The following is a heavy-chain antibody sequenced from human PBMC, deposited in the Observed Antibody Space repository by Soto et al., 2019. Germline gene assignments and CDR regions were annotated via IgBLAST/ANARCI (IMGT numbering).Heavy chain of an antibody. J-gene: IGHJ3*02. CDR2: ISGSGGST. Sequence: GGSLSLSCAASGFTFSSYAMSWVRQAPGKGLEWVSAISGSGGSTYYADSVKGRFTISRDNSKNTLYLQMNSLRAEDTAVYYCAKDPLRYFDWLLYPSAFDIWGQGTMVTVSS. CDR3: AKDPLRYFDWLLYPSAFDI. CDR1: GFTFSSYA. D-gene: IGHD3-9*01. V-gene: IGHV3-23*01.